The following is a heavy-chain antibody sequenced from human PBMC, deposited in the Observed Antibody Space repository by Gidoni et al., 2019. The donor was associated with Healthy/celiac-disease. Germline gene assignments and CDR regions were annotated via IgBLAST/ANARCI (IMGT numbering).Heavy chain of an antibody. V-gene: IGHV1-8*01. CDR1: GYPFTSYD. J-gene: IGHJ4*02. CDR2: MNPNSGNT. Sequence: QVQLVQSGAEVKKPGASVTVSCKASGYPFTSYDINWVRQATGQGLEWMGGMNPNSGNTGYAQKFQGRVTMTRNTSISTAYMELSSLRSEDTAVYYCARGSRRAHSGSYVYYFDYWGQGTLVTFSS. D-gene: IGHD1-26*01. CDR3: ARGSRRAHSGSYVYYFDY.